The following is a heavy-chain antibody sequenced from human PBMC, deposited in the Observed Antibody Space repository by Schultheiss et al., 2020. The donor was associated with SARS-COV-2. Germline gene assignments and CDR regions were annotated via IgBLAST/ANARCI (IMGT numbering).Heavy chain of an antibody. CDR1: GFTFSDYY. D-gene: IGHD1/OR15-1a*01. J-gene: IGHJ4*02. CDR2: IWYDGSNK. V-gene: IGHV3-33*08. Sequence: GESLKISCAASGFTFSDYYMSWIRQAPGKGLEWVAVIWYDGSNKYYADSVKGRFTISRDNSKNTLYLQMNSLRAEDTAVYYCARGRNNGAFYFDYWGQGTLVTVSS. CDR3: ARGRNNGAFYFDY.